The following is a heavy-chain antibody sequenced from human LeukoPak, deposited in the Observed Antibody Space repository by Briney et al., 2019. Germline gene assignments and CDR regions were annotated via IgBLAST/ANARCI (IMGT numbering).Heavy chain of an antibody. Sequence: GGSLRLSCAASGFTFTNHWMSWVRRVPGKGLEWVANIKEDGSEKYYVDSVKGRFTVSRDNVKNSLFLQMNSLRVDDTAVYYCAKSGSSVFWSWGQGTPVTVSS. J-gene: IGHJ5*02. CDR1: GFTFTNHW. V-gene: IGHV3-7*03. CDR2: IKEDGSEK. CDR3: AKSGSSVFWS. D-gene: IGHD3-3*02.